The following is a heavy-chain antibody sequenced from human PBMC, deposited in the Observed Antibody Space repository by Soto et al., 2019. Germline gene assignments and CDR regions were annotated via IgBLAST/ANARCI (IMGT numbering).Heavy chain of an antibody. CDR2: IYYSGST. D-gene: IGHD4-17*01. CDR1: GGSISSGDYY. Sequence: QVQLQESGPGLVKPSQTLSLTYTVSGGSISSGDYYWSWIRQPPGKGLEWIGYIYYSGSTYYNPSLKSRVTISVDTSKNQFSLKLSSVTAADTAVYYCARAVHTVTTSWYFDLWGRGTLVTVSS. J-gene: IGHJ2*01. V-gene: IGHV4-30-4*01. CDR3: ARAVHTVTTSWYFDL.